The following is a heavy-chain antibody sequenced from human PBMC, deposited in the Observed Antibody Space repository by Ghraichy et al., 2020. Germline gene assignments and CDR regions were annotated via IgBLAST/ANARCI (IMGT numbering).Heavy chain of an antibody. Sequence: SVKVSCKASGYTFTYRYLHWVRQAPGQALEWMGWITIYNGATKYVQKFQDRVTITRHTSLTTAYMEMSGLRSDDTAMYYCARSPLSGGSDQSFESWGQGTLVTVSS. D-gene: IGHD5-12*01. V-gene: IGHV1-45*02. CDR1: GYTFTYRY. J-gene: IGHJ5*01. CDR3: ARSPLSGGSDQSFES. CDR2: ITIYNGAT.